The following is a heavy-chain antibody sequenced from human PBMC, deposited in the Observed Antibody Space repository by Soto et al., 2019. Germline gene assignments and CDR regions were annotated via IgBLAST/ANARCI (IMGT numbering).Heavy chain of an antibody. Sequence: PWGSLRLSCATSPFTSSTHALSCLPQAPGKGLEWVSAISGSGGSTYYAGSVKGRFTIPRDNSKNTLYLQMNSLRAEDTAGYYCAKDEKGSFDYWGQGTLVTVSS. D-gene: IGHD6-6*01. J-gene: IGHJ4*02. CDR2: ISGSGGST. CDR1: PFTSSTHA. V-gene: IGHV3-23*01. CDR3: AKDEKGSFDY.